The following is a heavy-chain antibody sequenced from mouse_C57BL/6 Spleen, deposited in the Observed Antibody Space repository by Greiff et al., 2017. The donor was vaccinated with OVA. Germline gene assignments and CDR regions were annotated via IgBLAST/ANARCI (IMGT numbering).Heavy chain of an antibody. V-gene: IGHV5-16*01. CDR2: INYDGSST. D-gene: IGHD3-3*01. J-gene: IGHJ2*01. CDR3: ARAGRGTAFDY. CDR1: GFTFSDYY. Sequence: EVQLVESEGGLVQPGSSMKLSCTASGFTFSDYYMAWVRQVPEKGLEWVANINYDGSSTYYLDSLKSRFIISRDNAKNILYLQMSSLKSEDTATYYCARAGRGTAFDYWGQGTTLTVSS.